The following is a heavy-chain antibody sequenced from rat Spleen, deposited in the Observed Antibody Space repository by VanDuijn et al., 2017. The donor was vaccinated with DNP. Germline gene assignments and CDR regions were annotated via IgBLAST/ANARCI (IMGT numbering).Heavy chain of an antibody. CDR2: MWYDGDT. D-gene: IGHD1-5*01. V-gene: IGHV2-70*01. J-gene: IGHJ3*01. CDR1: GFSLTTYS. CDR3: ARDNIGTTWFAY. Sequence: QVQLKESGPGLVQPSETLSLTCTVSGFSLTTYSVSWVRQPSGKGPEWMGKMWYDGDTAYNSALKSRLSISRDTSKSQVFLKMNSLQTEETAMYFCARDNIGTTWFAYWGQGTLVTVSS.